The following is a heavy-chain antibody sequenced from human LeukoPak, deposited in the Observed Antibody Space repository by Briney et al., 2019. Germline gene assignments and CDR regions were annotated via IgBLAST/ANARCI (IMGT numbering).Heavy chain of an antibody. D-gene: IGHD5-12*01. CDR3: ARGHSGYDFEDY. CDR1: GFTFSSYA. Sequence: PGGSLRLSCAASGFTFSSYAMSWVRQAPGKGLEWVSAISGSGGSTYYADSVKGRFTISRDNAKNSLYLQMNSLRAEDTAVYYCARGHSGYDFEDYWGQGTLVTVSS. V-gene: IGHV3-23*01. J-gene: IGHJ4*02. CDR2: ISGSGGST.